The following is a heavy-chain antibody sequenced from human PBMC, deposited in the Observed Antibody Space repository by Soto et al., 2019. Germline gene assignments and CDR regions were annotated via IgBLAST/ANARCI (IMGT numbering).Heavy chain of an antibody. CDR3: ARDWTGDTCPCLDV. CDR1: GFTFSNYA. CDR2: FSGSGGST. D-gene: IGHD3-3*01. J-gene: IGHJ6*02. V-gene: IGHV3-23*01. Sequence: EVQLLKSGGGLVQPGGSLSPSCAAAGFTFSNYALTWVRQSPGKGLEWVSTFSGSGGSTYYADSVRGRFTISRDNSKNTLFLQMNSLRVEDTAIYYCARDWTGDTCPCLDVWGQGTTVSVSS.